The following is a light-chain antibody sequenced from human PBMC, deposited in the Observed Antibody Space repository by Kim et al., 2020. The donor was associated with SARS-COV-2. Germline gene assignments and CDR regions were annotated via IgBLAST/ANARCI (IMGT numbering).Light chain of an antibody. J-gene: IGKJ4*01. Sequence: EIVMTQSPATLSASPGERATLSCRASQSVSSYLAWYQQKPGQNFRLLVYGTSTRATGIPARFSASGSGTEFSLTISSLQSEDFAVYYCQQYYYWPLTFGGGTKVDIK. V-gene: IGKV3-15*01. CDR1: QSVSSY. CDR2: GTS. CDR3: QQYYYWPLT.